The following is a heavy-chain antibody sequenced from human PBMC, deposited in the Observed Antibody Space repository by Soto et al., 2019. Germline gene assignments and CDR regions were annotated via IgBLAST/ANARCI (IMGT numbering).Heavy chain of an antibody. CDR1: GGTFSSYA. D-gene: IGHD1-26*01. J-gene: IGHJ4*02. CDR3: ASHFRESSGSSPMYY. Sequence: QVQLVQSGAEVKKPGSSVKVSCKASGGTFSSYAISWVRQAPGQGLEWMGGIIPILGTANYAQKFQGRVTITADKSTSTAYMELSSLRSEDTAVYYCASHFRESSGSSPMYYWGQGTLVTVSS. CDR2: IIPILGTA. V-gene: IGHV1-69*06.